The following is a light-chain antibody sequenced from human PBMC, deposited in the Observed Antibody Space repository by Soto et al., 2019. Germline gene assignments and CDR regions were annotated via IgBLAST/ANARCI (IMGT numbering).Light chain of an antibody. CDR3: QQSYSIPYT. Sequence: DIQLTQSPSSLSASVGDRVTITCRASQTISRNLNWYQQKPGEAPKLLMYVVSSLQGGVPSRFSGSESGTDYTLTISSLQPDEFATYYCQQSYSIPYTFGQGTKLEIK. CDR2: VVS. J-gene: IGKJ2*01. CDR1: QTISRN. V-gene: IGKV1-39*01.